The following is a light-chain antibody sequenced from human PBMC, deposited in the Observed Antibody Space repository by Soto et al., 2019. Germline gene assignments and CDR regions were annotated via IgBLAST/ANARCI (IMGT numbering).Light chain of an antibody. J-gene: IGLJ1*01. CDR1: SSDVGGYNH. CDR3: VSLTSSTTYV. Sequence: QSVLTQPASVSDSPGQSITISCTGTSSDVGGYNHVSWYQQHPGKAPKLMIYDVTNRPSGVSNRFSGSKSGSTASLIISGLQAEDEADYYCVSLTSSTTYVFGTGTKVTV. V-gene: IGLV2-14*01. CDR2: DVT.